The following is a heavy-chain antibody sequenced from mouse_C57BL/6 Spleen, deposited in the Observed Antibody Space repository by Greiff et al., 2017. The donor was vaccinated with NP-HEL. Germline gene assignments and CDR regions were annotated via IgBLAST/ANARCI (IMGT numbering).Heavy chain of an antibody. Sequence: QVQLQQSGPGLVQPSQSLSITCTVSGFSLTSYGVHWVRQSPGKGLEWLGVIWSGGSTDYNAAFISRLSISKDNSKSQVFFKMNSLQADDTAIYYCARGYYYGSYWYFDVWGTGTTVTVSS. D-gene: IGHD1-1*01. CDR2: IWSGGST. V-gene: IGHV2-2*01. CDR1: GFSLTSYG. CDR3: ARGYYYGSYWYFDV. J-gene: IGHJ1*03.